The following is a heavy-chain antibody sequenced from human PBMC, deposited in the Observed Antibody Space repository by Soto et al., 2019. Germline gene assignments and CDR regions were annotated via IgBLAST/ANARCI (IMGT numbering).Heavy chain of an antibody. V-gene: IGHV3-21*06. D-gene: IGHD3-3*01. J-gene: IGHJ6*02. CDR2: ITSGGSRNI. CDR1: GSPLSSYA. Sequence: SLRISCSASGSPLSSYAMSLSLQAPGKGLEWVSSITSGGSRNIFYADSVKGRFTISRDNANNILYLQMNNLRVEDTAVYFCARDDPIFGSIPRMDIWGQGTTVTVSS. CDR3: ARDDPIFGSIPRMDI.